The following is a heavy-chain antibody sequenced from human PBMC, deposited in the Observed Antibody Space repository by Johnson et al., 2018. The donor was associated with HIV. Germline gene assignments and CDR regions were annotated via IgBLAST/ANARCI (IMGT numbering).Heavy chain of an antibody. CDR1: GFTFSNYA. J-gene: IGHJ3*02. CDR3: ARDIFYTDTAFDI. Sequence: VQLVESGGGVVQPGRSLRLSCTASGFTFSNYAMNWVRQAPGKGLAWVSTISGSGGTTYYAASVKGRFPISRDNAKNSLYLQMNSLRAEDTALYYCARDIFYTDTAFDIWGQGTMVTVSS. CDR2: ISGSGGTT. V-gene: IGHV3-23*04.